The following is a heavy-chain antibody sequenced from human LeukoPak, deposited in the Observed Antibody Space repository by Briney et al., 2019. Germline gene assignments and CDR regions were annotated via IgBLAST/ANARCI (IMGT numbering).Heavy chain of an antibody. D-gene: IGHD3-10*01. Sequence: PGGSLRLSCAAPGFTFSSYAMHWVRQAPGKGLEWVAVISYDGSNKYYADSVKGRFTISRDNSKNTLYLQMNSLRAEDTAVYYCARGTVYGSGSSHFDYWGQGTLVTVSS. CDR3: ARGTVYGSGSSHFDY. J-gene: IGHJ4*02. CDR2: ISYDGSNK. CDR1: GFTFSSYA. V-gene: IGHV3-30-3*01.